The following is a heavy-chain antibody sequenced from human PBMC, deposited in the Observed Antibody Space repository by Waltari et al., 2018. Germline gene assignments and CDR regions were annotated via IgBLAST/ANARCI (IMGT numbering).Heavy chain of an antibody. CDR2: ISYDGTNK. Sequence: QVQLVESGARVVKPGRSLRLSCAATGYTFSIYGIHWVRKVPGKGLEWVAVISYDGTNKYYADSVKGRFTISRDNSKNTLYLQMNSLRPEDTAVYYCARPHSYYNFWSAYNYWGQGTLVTVSS. D-gene: IGHD3-3*01. CDR3: ARPHSYYNFWSAYNY. V-gene: IGHV3-30*03. J-gene: IGHJ4*02. CDR1: GYTFSIYG.